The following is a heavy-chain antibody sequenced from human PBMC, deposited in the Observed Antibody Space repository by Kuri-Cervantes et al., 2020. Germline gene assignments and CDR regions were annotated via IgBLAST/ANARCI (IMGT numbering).Heavy chain of an antibody. CDR1: GFTFSSYS. V-gene: IGHV3-7*01. Sequence: GESLKISCAASGFTFSSYSMSWVRQAPGKGLEWVANIKQDGSEKYYVDSVKGRFTISRDNAKNSLYLQMNSLRAEDTAVYYCARDRSPDTAMVFRWHWGQGTLVTVSS. J-gene: IGHJ4*02. D-gene: IGHD5-18*01. CDR3: ARDRSPDTAMVFRWH. CDR2: IKQDGSEK.